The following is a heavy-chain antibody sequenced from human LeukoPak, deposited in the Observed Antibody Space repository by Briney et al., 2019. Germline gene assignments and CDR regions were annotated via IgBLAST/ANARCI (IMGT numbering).Heavy chain of an antibody. CDR1: GFTFASSA. V-gene: IGHV1-58*01. CDR3: AAAEDIVIVPAATDWFDP. J-gene: IGHJ5*02. CDR2: IVVGSGNT. Sequence: SVKVSCKASGFTFASSAVQWVRQARGQRLEWIGWIVVGSGNTNYAQKFQERVTITRDMSTSTAYMELSSLRSEDTAVYYCAAAEDIVIVPAATDWFDPWGQGTLVTVSS. D-gene: IGHD2-2*01.